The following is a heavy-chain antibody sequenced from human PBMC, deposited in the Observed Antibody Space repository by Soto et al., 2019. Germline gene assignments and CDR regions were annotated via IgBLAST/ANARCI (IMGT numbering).Heavy chain of an antibody. CDR3: ARHRRTSHWIDY. D-gene: IGHD2-2*01. CDR2: IYYRGST. CDR1: GGSISSYY. Sequence: QVQLQESGPGLVKPSETLSLTCTVSGGSISSYYWSWIRQPPGKGLEWIGYIYYRGSTNYNPSLKSRVTISVDTSKNQFSLKLSSVTAADTAVYYCARHRRTSHWIDYWGQGTLVTVSS. V-gene: IGHV4-59*08. J-gene: IGHJ4*02.